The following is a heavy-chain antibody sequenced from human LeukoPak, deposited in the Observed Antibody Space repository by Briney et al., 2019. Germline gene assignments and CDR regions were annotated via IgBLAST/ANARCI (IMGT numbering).Heavy chain of an antibody. V-gene: IGHV3-64*01. CDR1: GFTFSSYA. Sequence: GGSLRLSCAASGFTFSSYAMHWVRQAPGKGLEYVSAISSNGGSTYYAHSVKGRFTISRDNSKNTLYLQMGSLRAEDMAVYYCARGPHYDYYYGMDVWGQGTTVTVSS. CDR3: ARGPHYDYYYGMDV. CDR2: ISSNGGST. J-gene: IGHJ6*02.